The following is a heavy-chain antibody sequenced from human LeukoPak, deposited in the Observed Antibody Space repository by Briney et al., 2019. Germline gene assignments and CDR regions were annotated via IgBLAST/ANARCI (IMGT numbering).Heavy chain of an antibody. CDR3: ARDVDVVVPAALGRDYYYYMDV. Sequence: SQTLSLTCTVSGGSLSRGDYYWSWIRQPPGKGLEWIGYIYYSGSTYYNPSLKSRVTISVDTSKNQFSLKLSSVTAADTAVYYCARDVDVVVPAALGRDYYYYMDVWGKGTTVTVSS. CDR2: IYYSGST. J-gene: IGHJ6*03. V-gene: IGHV4-30-4*01. CDR1: GGSLSRGDYY. D-gene: IGHD2-2*01.